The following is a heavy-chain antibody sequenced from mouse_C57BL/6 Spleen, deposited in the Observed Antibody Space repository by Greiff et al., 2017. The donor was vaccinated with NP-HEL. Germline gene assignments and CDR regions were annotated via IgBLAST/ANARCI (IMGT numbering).Heavy chain of an antibody. CDR2: INPGSGGT. Sequence: QVQLQQSGAELVRPGTSVKVSCKASGYAFTNYLIEWVKQRPGQGLEWIGVINPGSGGTNYNEKFKGKATLTADKSSSTAYMQLSSLTSEDSAVYFCARENYSLYYAMDYWGQGTSVTVSS. V-gene: IGHV1-54*01. J-gene: IGHJ4*01. CDR3: ARENYSLYYAMDY. D-gene: IGHD2-12*01. CDR1: GYAFTNYL.